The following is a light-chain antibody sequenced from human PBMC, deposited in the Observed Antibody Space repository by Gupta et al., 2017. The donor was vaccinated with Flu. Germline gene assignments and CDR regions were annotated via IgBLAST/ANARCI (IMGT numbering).Light chain of an antibody. J-gene: IGKJ4*01. V-gene: IGKV1-33*01. CDR1: QDTSNY. CDR2: DAS. Sequence: DIQFSQSPSPLSASVGARVPITCHASQDTSNYLNWYQQKPGKATKRLIDDASNLETGVPSRFSGSGSGTDCTCISSSLQPKDIATDYCLQYDNLPPTFGGGTKVEIK. CDR3: LQYDNLPPT.